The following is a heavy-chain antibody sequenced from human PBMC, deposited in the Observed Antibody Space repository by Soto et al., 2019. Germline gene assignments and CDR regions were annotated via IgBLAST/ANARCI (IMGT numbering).Heavy chain of an antibody. J-gene: IGHJ6*03. CDR2: IYPGDSDT. V-gene: IGHV5-51*01. Sequence: GESLKISCKGSGYSFTSYWIGWVRQMPGKGLEWMGIIYPGDSDTRYSPTFQGQVTNSADKSISTAYLQWSSLKASDTAMYYCARCSGYDYYYYYYMDVWGKGTTVTVSS. D-gene: IGHD5-12*01. CDR3: ARCSGYDYYYYYYMDV. CDR1: GYSFTSYW.